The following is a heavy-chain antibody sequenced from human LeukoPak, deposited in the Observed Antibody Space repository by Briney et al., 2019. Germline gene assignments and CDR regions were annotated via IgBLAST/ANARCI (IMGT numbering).Heavy chain of an antibody. J-gene: IGHJ6*04. Sequence: PGGSLRLSCAASGFTFSSYGMHWVRQAPGKGLEWVAVIWYDGSNKYYADSVKGRLTISRDNSKNTLYLQMNSLRAEDTAVYYCARDGQQQLVYGMDVWGKGTTVTVSS. V-gene: IGHV3-33*01. CDR2: IWYDGSNK. CDR3: ARDGQQQLVYGMDV. D-gene: IGHD6-13*01. CDR1: GFTFSSYG.